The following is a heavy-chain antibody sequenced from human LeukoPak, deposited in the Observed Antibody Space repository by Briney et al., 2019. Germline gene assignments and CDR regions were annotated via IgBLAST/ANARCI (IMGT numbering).Heavy chain of an antibody. CDR1: RFIFSSYS. CDR3: ARDVGSGYDPYYYGMDV. J-gene: IGHJ6*02. Sequence: GGSLRLSCAASRFIFSSYSMNWVRQAPGKGLEWVSSISSSSSYIYYADSVKGRFTISRDNAKNSLYLQMNSLRAEDTAVYYCARDVGSGYDPYYYGMDVWGQGTTVTVSS. D-gene: IGHD5-12*01. V-gene: IGHV3-21*01. CDR2: ISSSSSYI.